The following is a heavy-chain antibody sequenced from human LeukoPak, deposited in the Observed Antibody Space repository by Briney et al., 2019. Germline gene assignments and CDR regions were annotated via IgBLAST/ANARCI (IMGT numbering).Heavy chain of an antibody. J-gene: IGHJ4*02. Sequence: PSETLSLTCTVSGGSISSYYWSWIRQPPGKGLEWIGYIYYSGSTYYNPSLKSRVTISVDTSKNQFSLKLSSVTAADTAVYYCARDPLDLWGQGTLVTVSS. CDR1: GGSISSYY. V-gene: IGHV4-59*12. D-gene: IGHD3-3*01. CDR2: IYYSGST. CDR3: ARDPLDL.